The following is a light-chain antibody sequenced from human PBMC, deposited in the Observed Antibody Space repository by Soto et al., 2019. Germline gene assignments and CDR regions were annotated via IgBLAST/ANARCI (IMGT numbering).Light chain of an antibody. CDR3: QQSYSTPFT. J-gene: IGKJ3*01. Sequence: EIVMTQSPATLSVSPGERATLSCRASQSVSGNLAWYQQKPGQAPRLLIYGASTRATGIPARFSGSGSGTEFTLSISSLQSEDFATYYCQQSYSTPFTFGPGTKADIK. CDR1: QSVSGN. CDR2: GAS. V-gene: IGKV3-15*01.